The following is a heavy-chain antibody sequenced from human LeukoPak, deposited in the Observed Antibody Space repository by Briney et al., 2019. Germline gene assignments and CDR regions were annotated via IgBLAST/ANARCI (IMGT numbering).Heavy chain of an antibody. D-gene: IGHD6-19*01. CDR1: GFTFSSYS. Sequence: GSLRLTCAASGFTFSSYSMNWVRQAPGKGLEWVSSISSSSSYIYYADSVKSRFTISRDNAKNSLYLQMNGLRAEDTAVYYCASTLLDSSGWYPGYWGQGTLVTVSS. CDR2: ISSSSSYI. V-gene: IGHV3-21*01. J-gene: IGHJ4*02. CDR3: ASTLLDSSGWYPGY.